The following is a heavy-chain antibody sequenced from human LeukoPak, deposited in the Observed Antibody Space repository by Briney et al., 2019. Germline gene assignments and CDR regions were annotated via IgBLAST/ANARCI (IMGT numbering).Heavy chain of an antibody. V-gene: IGHV1-2*02. J-gene: IGHJ3*02. CDR3: ARGSYYGSGSATDAFDI. Sequence: GASVKVSCKASGYTFTGYYMHWVRQAPGQGLEWMGWINPNSGGTNYAQKFQGRVTMTRDTSISTAYMELSRLRSDDTAVYYCARGSYYGSGSATDAFDIWGQGTMVTISS. CDR1: GYTFTGYY. D-gene: IGHD3-10*01. CDR2: INPNSGGT.